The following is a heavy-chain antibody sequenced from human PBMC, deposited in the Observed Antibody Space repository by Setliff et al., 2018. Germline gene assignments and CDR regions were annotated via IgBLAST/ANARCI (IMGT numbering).Heavy chain of an antibody. Sequence: ASVVSCKASGYTFTGYYMHWVRQAPGQGLEWMGWMNPNSGNTGYAQKFQGRVTMTRNTSISTAYMELSSLRSGDTAVYYCARDIATGGYTYGFFYWGQGTMVTVS. CDR3: ARDIATGGYTYGFFY. D-gene: IGHD5-18*01. CDR2: MNPNSGNT. V-gene: IGHV1-8*02. CDR1: GYTFTGYY. J-gene: IGHJ4*02.